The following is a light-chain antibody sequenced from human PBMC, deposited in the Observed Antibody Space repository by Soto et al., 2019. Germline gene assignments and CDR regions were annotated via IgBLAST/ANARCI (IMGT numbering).Light chain of an antibody. J-gene: IGKJ1*01. CDR3: QQGYNWSTT. CDR1: QTVSNY. Sequence: EIVLTQSPATLSLSPGERATLSCRASQTVSNYLAWYQQKTGQAPRLLIYDASNRATGIPARYSNSGYVTDFNVTNSSLEHEDFSVYYCQQGYNWSTTFGQGTKVEIK. V-gene: IGKV3-11*01. CDR2: DAS.